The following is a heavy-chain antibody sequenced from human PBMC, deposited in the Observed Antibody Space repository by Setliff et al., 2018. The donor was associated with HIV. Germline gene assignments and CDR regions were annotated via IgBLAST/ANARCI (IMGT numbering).Heavy chain of an antibody. CDR3: ARHRVITGSFDY. D-gene: IGHD3-10*01. V-gene: IGHV4-39*01. Sequence: SETLSLTCTVSDGSVRSSSYYWGWIRQPPGKGLEWIGSIYYSGSAYYNPSLKSRVTISVDTSKNQFPLKLNSVTAADTAVFYCARHRVITGSFDYWGQGTLVTVSS. CDR1: DGSVRSSSYY. J-gene: IGHJ4*02. CDR2: IYYSGSA.